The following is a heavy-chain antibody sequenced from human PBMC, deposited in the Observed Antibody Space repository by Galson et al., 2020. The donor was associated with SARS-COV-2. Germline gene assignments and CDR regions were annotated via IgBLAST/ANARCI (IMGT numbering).Heavy chain of an antibody. CDR1: GFTFSSYS. Sequence: GGSLRFSCAASGFTFSSYSMKWVRQAPGKGLEWVSSISSSSSYIYYADSVKGRFTISRDNAKNSLYLQMNSLRAEDTAVYYCARGFHYYDSSGPPDYWGQGTLVTVSS. D-gene: IGHD3-22*01. J-gene: IGHJ4*02. V-gene: IGHV3-21*01. CDR3: ARGFHYYDSSGPPDY. CDR2: ISSSSSYI.